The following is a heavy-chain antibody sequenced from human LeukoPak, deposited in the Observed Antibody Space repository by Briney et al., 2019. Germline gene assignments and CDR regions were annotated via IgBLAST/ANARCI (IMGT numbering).Heavy chain of an antibody. Sequence: ASVKVSCKASGYTFTSYGISWVRQAPGQGLEWMGWISAYNGNTNYAQKLQGRVTMTTDESTSTAYMEQRSLRSDDTAVYYCARLWDTAMVSCFDHWGQGTLVTVSS. CDR3: ARLWDTAMVSCFDH. J-gene: IGHJ4*02. D-gene: IGHD5-18*01. CDR1: GYTFTSYG. V-gene: IGHV1-18*01. CDR2: ISAYNGNT.